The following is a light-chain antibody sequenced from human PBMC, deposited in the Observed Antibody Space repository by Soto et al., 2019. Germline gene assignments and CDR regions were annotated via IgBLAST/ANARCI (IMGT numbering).Light chain of an antibody. Sequence: EIGLTQSQGTRSFSPGERATLSCRASQRVSNNYLTWYQQKPGQAPRLPNYGASSRATGIPDRFSGYGSGTDFTLTISRLEPEDFAVYYCLQYGSSPRTFGQGTKVEIK. CDR1: QRVSNNY. V-gene: IGKV3-20*01. CDR2: GAS. CDR3: LQYGSSPRT. J-gene: IGKJ1*01.